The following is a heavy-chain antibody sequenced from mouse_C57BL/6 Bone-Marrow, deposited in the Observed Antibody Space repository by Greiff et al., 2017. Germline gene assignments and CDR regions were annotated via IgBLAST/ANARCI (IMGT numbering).Heavy chain of an antibody. J-gene: IGHJ3*01. Sequence: QVQLQQPGAELVKPGASVKLSCKASGYTFTSYWMQWVKQRPGQGLEWIGEIDPSDSYPNYNQKFKGKATLTVDTSSSTAYMQLSSLTSEDSAVDYCAKEDGYYSAWFAYWGQGTLVTVSA. CDR3: AKEDGYYSAWFAY. D-gene: IGHD2-3*01. CDR2: IDPSDSYP. V-gene: IGHV1-50*01. CDR1: GYTFTSYW.